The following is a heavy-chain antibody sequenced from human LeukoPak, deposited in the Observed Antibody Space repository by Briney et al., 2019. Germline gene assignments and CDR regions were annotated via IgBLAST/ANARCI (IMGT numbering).Heavy chain of an antibody. CDR2: IRYDGSNK. J-gene: IGHJ4*02. V-gene: IGHV3-30*02. D-gene: IGHD3-22*01. CDR3: ANKPRDDYYDSSGLDY. Sequence: GGSLRLSCTVSGFTFSSSEMNWVRQAPGKGLEWVAFIRYDGSNKYYADSVKGRFTISRDNSKNTLYLQMNSLRAEDTAVYYCANKPRDDYYDSSGLDYWGQGTLVTVSS. CDR1: GFTFSSSE.